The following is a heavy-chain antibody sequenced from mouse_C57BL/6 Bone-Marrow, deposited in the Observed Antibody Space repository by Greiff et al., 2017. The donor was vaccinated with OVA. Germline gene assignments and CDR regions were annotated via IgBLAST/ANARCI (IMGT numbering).Heavy chain of an antibody. CDR2: ISYDGSN. J-gene: IGHJ1*03. CDR3: AREASSFWYFDV. D-gene: IGHD6-1*01. V-gene: IGHV3-6*01. Sequence: VQLQQSGPGLVKPSQSLSLTCSVTGYSIPSGYYWNWIRQFPGNKLEWMGYISYDGSNNYNPSLKNRISITRDTSKNQFFLKLNSVTTEDTATYYCAREASSFWYFDVWGTGTTVTVSS. CDR1: GYSIPSGYY.